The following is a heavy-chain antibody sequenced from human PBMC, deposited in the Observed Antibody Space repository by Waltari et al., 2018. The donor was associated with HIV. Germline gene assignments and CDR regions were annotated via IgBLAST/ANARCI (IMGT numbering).Heavy chain of an antibody. J-gene: IGHJ4*02. Sequence: QVQLVQSGAEMKKPGASVKVSCKASGYTFTRYGINWVRQAPGQGLAWVGWISAYNGNTDYAQKLQGRVTMTTDTSTSTAYMELRSLRSDDTAVYYCARDRTYYYASGNYYRALGYWGQGTLVTVSS. CDR1: GYTFTRYG. CDR3: ARDRTYYYASGNYYRALGY. V-gene: IGHV1-18*01. D-gene: IGHD3-10*01. CDR2: ISAYNGNT.